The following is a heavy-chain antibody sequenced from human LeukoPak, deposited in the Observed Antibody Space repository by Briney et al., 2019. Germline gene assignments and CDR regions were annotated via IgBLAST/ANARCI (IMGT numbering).Heavy chain of an antibody. CDR2: TRNKANSHTT. D-gene: IGHD6-19*01. V-gene: IGHV3-72*01. CDR1: GFTFSSYA. J-gene: IGHJ4*02. CDR3: VGGGSSGLIAY. Sequence: GGSLRLSCAASGFTFSSYAMHWVRQAPGRGLEWVARTRNKANSHTTEYAASVKGRFTISRDDSKNSLYLQMNSLKTEDTAVYYCVGGGSSGLIAYWGQGTLVTVSS.